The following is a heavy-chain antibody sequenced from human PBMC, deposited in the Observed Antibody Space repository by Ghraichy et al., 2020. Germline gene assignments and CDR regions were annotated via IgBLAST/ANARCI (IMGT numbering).Heavy chain of an antibody. D-gene: IGHD6-13*01. J-gene: IGHJ6*02. CDR3: ARLSVAAAAAQAYYFSAMDV. Sequence: GSLSLTCAVYDGSVRGYYWSWIRQPPGKGLEWIGEINQSGRTNYIPSLKSRVTISIDTSNYQFSLKLRSVTAADSAIYYCARLSVAAAAAQAYYFSAMDVWGQGTSVTVSS. V-gene: IGHV4-34*01. CDR1: DGSVRGYY. CDR2: INQSGRT.